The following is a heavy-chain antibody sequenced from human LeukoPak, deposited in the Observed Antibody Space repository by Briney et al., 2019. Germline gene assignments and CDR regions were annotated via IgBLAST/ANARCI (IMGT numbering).Heavy chain of an antibody. D-gene: IGHD2-15*01. Sequence: GGSLRLSCAASGFTFSSYAMSWVRQAPGKGLEWVSAISGSGGSTYYADSVKGRFTISRDNSKNTLFLQMNSLRAEDTAVYYCAKQGGGYCSGGSCYHYFYYXXXGTLVTVSS. J-gene: IGHJ4*01. CDR3: AKQGGGYCSGGSCYHYFYY. CDR2: ISGSGGST. V-gene: IGHV3-23*01. CDR1: GFTFSSYA.